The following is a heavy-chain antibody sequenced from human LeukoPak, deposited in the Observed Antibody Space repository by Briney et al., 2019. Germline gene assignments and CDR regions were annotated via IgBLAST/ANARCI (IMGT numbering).Heavy chain of an antibody. D-gene: IGHD3-10*01. CDR3: ARGHPYNYGSNYMDV. Sequence: PRGSLRLSCEASGFNFSAYAMHWVRQAPGKGLEYVSVVTNNGDTTYYANSVKGRFTISRDNSKSTLFLQMDSLRGEDMGVYYCARGHPYNYGSNYMDVWGSGTTVSVS. CDR1: GFNFSAYA. J-gene: IGHJ6*03. V-gene: IGHV3-64*01. CDR2: VTNNGDTT.